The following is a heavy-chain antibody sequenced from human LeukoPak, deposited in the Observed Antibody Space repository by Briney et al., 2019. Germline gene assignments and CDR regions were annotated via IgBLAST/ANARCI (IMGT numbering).Heavy chain of an antibody. CDR1: GYTFTSYD. CDR3: ARAYYDILTGYYKSYYYGMDV. V-gene: IGHV1-8*01. CDR2: MNPNSGNT. Sequence: ASVKVSCKASGYTFTSYDINWVRQATGQGLEWMGWMNPNSGNTGYAQKFQGRVTMTRNTSISTAYMELSSLRSEDTAMYYCARAYYDILTGYYKSYYYGMDVWGQGPTVTVSS. D-gene: IGHD3-9*01. J-gene: IGHJ6*02.